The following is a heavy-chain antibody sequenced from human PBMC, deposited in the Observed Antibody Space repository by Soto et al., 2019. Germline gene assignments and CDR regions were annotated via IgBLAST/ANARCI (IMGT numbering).Heavy chain of an antibody. D-gene: IGHD2-21*02. Sequence: ASVKVSCKASGYTFTSYGISWVRQAPGQGLEWMGWISAYNGNTNYAQKLQGRVTMTTDTSTSTAYMELRSLRSDDTAVYYCARFCGGDCYPKYYYYYYGMDVWGQGTTVTVSS. CDR1: GYTFTSYG. J-gene: IGHJ6*02. CDR3: ARFCGGDCYPKYYYYYYGMDV. V-gene: IGHV1-18*01. CDR2: ISAYNGNT.